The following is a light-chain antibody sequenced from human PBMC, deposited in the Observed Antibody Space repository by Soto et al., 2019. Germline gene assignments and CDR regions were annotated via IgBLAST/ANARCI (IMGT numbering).Light chain of an antibody. CDR3: QQYAYSSIT. CDR1: QSVSSSY. CDR2: GAS. V-gene: IGKV3-20*01. Sequence: EIVLTQSPGTLSLSPGETATLSCRASQSVSSSYLAWYQQQPGQAPRMLIYGASSSATGIPDRFSGSGSGTDFTLTISRLEPEDFAVHYCQQYAYSSITFGQGTRLEIK. J-gene: IGKJ5*01.